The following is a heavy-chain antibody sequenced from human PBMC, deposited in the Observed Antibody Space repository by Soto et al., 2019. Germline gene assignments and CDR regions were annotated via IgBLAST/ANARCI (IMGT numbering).Heavy chain of an antibody. Sequence: GASVKVSCKASGYTFTSYAMHWVRQAPGQRLEWMGWINAGNGNTKYSQKFQGRVTITRDTSASTAYMELSSLRSEDTAVYYCAREARAWRYCSGGSCYFDYWGQGTLVTVSS. J-gene: IGHJ4*02. CDR2: INAGNGNT. V-gene: IGHV1-3*01. CDR1: GYTFTSYA. D-gene: IGHD2-15*01. CDR3: AREARAWRYCSGGSCYFDY.